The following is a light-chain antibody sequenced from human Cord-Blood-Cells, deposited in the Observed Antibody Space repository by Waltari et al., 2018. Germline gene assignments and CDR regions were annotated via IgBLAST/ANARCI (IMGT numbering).Light chain of an antibody. CDR2: DAS. Sequence: EIVLTQSPATLSLSPGARATLSCRASQSVSSYLAWYQQKPGQATRLLIYDASNRATVIPARCGGSGSGTDFTLTISSLEPEDFAVYCCQQRSNWWTFGQGTKVEIK. CDR3: QQRSNWWT. CDR1: QSVSSY. V-gene: IGKV3-11*01. J-gene: IGKJ1*01.